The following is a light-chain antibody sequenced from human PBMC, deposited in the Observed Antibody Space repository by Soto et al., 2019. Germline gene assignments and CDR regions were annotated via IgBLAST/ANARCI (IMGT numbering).Light chain of an antibody. J-gene: IGKJ5*01. V-gene: IGKV1-13*02. CDR2: DVS. CDR3: RQSYTAPSIT. CDR1: QGISSA. Sequence: AIQLTQSPSSLSASVGDRVTITCRASQGISSALAWYQQKPGKPPKPLIFDVSLLESGVPSRFSGSGSGTDFTLSISSLQPEDFAAYYCRQSYTAPSITFGQGTRLEIK.